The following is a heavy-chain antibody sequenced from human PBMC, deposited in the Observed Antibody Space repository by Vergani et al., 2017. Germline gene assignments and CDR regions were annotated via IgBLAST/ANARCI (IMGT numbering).Heavy chain of an antibody. CDR1: DGSIRNYY. CDR3: AGAADYNWFDR. J-gene: IGHJ5*02. CDR2: VYYSGRT. D-gene: IGHD5-12*01. Sequence: QVQLQESGPRLVKPSETLSLTCTVSDGSIRNYYWSWIRQSPGKGLEWIGYVYYSGRTNYNPPLRSRVIISVDTSNNQFSLKLTSVTAADTAVYYCAGAADYNWFDRWGQGTLVTVSS. V-gene: IGHV4-59*01.